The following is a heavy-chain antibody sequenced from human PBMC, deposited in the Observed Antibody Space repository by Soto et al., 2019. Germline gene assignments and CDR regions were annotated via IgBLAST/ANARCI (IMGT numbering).Heavy chain of an antibody. J-gene: IGHJ4*02. V-gene: IGHV4-59*08. Sequence: SESLSLTCTVSGGSISSYYWSWIRQPPGKGLEWIGYIFYIGSTNYNPSLKSRVTISVDASKNHFSLKLTSVTAADTAVYYCARLTYSSSWYFDYWGQGILVNVSS. CDR2: IFYIGST. D-gene: IGHD6-13*01. CDR1: GGSISSYY. CDR3: ARLTYSSSWYFDY.